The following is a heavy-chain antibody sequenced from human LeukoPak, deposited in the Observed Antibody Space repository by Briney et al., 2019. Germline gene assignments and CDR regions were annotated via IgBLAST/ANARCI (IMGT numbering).Heavy chain of an antibody. CDR3: ARSSGGFDY. CDR2: INQDGTEK. D-gene: IGHD6-19*01. Sequence: PGESLRLSCAASGFSFTTYWMSWVRQAQGKGLEWVANINQDGTEKYYVESVKGRFTISRDNGENSLYLQMNSPRVEDTAVYYCARSSGGFDYWGQGTLVTVSS. CDR1: GFSFTTYW. J-gene: IGHJ4*02. V-gene: IGHV3-7*01.